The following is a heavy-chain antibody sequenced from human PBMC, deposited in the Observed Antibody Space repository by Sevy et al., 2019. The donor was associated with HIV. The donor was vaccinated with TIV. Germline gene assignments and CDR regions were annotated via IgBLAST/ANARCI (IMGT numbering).Heavy chain of an antibody. CDR2: MNPNSGNT. CDR3: ARSGSGGVRGVQAFDI. D-gene: IGHD3-10*01. Sequence: ASVKVSCKASGYTFTSYDINWVRQATGQGLEWMGWMNPNSGNTGYAQKFQGRVTMTRNTSISTAYMELRSLRSEDTAVYYCARSGSGGVRGVQAFDIWGQGTMVTVSS. J-gene: IGHJ3*02. V-gene: IGHV1-8*01. CDR1: GYTFTSYD.